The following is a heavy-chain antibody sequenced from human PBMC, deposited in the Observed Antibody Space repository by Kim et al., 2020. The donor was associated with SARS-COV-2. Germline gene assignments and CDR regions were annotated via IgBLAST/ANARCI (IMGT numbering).Heavy chain of an antibody. CDR2: IYYSGST. Sequence: SETLSLTCTVSGGSISSGGYYWSWIRQHPGKGLEWIGYIYYSGSTYYNPSLKSRVTISVDTSKNQFSLKLSSVTAADTAVYYCARAGLRVLIVVDCFDYWGQGALVTVSS. V-gene: IGHV4-31*03. CDR3: ARAGLRVLIVVDCFDY. D-gene: IGHD2-15*01. J-gene: IGHJ4*02. CDR1: GGSISSGGYY.